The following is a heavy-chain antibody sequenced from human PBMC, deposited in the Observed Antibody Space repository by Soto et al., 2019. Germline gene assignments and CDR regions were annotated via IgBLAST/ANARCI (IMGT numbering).Heavy chain of an antibody. V-gene: IGHV3-23*01. D-gene: IGHD2-2*01. CDR1: GFTFSSYA. J-gene: IGHJ4*02. CDR2: ISGSGGST. Sequence: GGSLSLSCAASGFTFSSYAMSWVRQAPGKGLEWVSAISGSGGSTYYADSVKGRFTISRDNSKNTLYLQMNSLRAEDTAVYYCAKDPGYCSSTSCQIYWGQGTLVTVSS. CDR3: AKDPGYCSSTSCQIY.